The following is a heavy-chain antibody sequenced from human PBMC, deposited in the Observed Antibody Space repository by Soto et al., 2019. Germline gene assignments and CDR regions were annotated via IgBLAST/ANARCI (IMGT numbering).Heavy chain of an antibody. CDR3: ARDPLRWGYSYGWGYFDY. V-gene: IGHV1-69*01. J-gene: IGHJ4*02. CDR1: GGTFSSYA. D-gene: IGHD5-18*01. CDR2: IIPSFGTA. Sequence: QVQLVQSGAEVKKPGSSVKVSCKASGGTFSSYAISWVRQAPGQGLEWMGGIIPSFGTANYAQKLQGRVKIHADESTSTAYMELSSLRSEDTAVYYCARDPLRWGYSYGWGYFDYWGQGTLVTVSS.